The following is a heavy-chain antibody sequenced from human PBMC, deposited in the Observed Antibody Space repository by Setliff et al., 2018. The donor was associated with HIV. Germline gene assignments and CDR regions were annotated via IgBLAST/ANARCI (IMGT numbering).Heavy chain of an antibody. CDR2: IAKTGST. J-gene: IGHJ5*02. CDR1: GVSITNGTFY. V-gene: IGHV4-61*02. Sequence: PSETLSLTCTVSGVSITNGTFYWNWIRQPAGKGLEWIGRIAKTGSTNYNPSLKSRLTISMDTSNNQFSLKLSSVTAADTAVYYCARDFKRYNSPCRFDPWGQGILVTVSS. D-gene: IGHD1-1*01. CDR3: ARDFKRYNSPCRFDP.